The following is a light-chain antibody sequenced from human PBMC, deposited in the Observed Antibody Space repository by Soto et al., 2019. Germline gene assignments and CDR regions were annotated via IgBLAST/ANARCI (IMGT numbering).Light chain of an antibody. CDR2: EVT. J-gene: IGLJ3*02. CDR3: SSYAASNTFSFV. Sequence: QSVLTQPPSASGSPGQSVTISCTGTSSDVGGYNYVIWYQQYPGRAPKLMIYEVTKRPSGVPDRFSGSKSGNTASLTVSGLQAEAEADFYCSSYAASNTFSFVFGGATKLTVL. V-gene: IGLV2-8*01. CDR1: SSDVGGYNY.